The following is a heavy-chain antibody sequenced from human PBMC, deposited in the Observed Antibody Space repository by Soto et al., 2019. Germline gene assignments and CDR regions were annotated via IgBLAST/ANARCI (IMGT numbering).Heavy chain of an antibody. CDR1: GFTFSSYS. Sequence: EVQLVESGGGLVKPGGSLRLSCAASGFTFSSYSMNWVRQAPGKGLEWVSSISSSSSYIYYADSVKGRFTISRDNAKNSLYLQMNSLRAEDTAVYYCARAGATGSYGLGYWGQGTLVTVSS. V-gene: IGHV3-21*01. D-gene: IGHD1-26*01. CDR3: ARAGATGSYGLGY. CDR2: ISSSSSYI. J-gene: IGHJ4*02.